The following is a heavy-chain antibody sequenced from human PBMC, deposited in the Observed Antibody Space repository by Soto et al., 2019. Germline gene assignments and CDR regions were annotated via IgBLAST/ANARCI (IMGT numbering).Heavy chain of an antibody. Sequence: QMKLQESGPGLVKPSQTLSLTCTVSGGSISSGGYYWSWIRQHPGKGLEWIGYIYYSGSTYYNPSLKSRVTISVDTSKNQFSLKLSSVNAADTAVYYCARGNLDDYGDYGDAFDIWGQGTMVTVSS. J-gene: IGHJ3*02. V-gene: IGHV4-31*03. D-gene: IGHD4-17*01. CDR2: IYYSGST. CDR3: ARGNLDDYGDYGDAFDI. CDR1: GGSISSGGYY.